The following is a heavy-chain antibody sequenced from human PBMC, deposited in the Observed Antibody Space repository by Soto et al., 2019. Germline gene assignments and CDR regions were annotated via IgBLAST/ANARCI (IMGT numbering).Heavy chain of an antibody. D-gene: IGHD6-6*01. CDR3: ATTLEEYTSSADPNNFFDY. CDR1: GFTFTSYA. CDR2: ISGRGDTT. V-gene: IGHV3-23*01. J-gene: IGHJ4*02. Sequence: EVQLLESGGGLVQPGGSLRVSCVASGFTFTSYAMTWVRQAPGKGLEWVARISGRGDTTYYAASVKGRLAISRDNSKNTLSLQMNSLRAEDTAVYYCATTLEEYTSSADPNNFFDYWGQGTLVTVSS.